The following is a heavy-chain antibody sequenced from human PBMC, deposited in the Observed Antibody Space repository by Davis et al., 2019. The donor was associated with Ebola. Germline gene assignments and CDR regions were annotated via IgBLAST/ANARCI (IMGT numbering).Heavy chain of an antibody. CDR1: GGSFSGYY. CDR2: INYSGTT. CDR3: ARDFGYSSGWYGAFDI. V-gene: IGHV4-34*01. D-gene: IGHD6-19*01. J-gene: IGHJ3*02. Sequence: SETLSLTCAVYGGSFSGYYWSWIRQPPGKGLEWIGEINYSGTTNYNPSLKSRVTISVDTSKNQFPLKLSSVTAADTAVYYCARDFGYSSGWYGAFDIWGQGTMVTVSS.